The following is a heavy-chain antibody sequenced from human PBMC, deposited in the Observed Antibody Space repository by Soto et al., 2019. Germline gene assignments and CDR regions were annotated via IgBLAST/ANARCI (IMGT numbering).Heavy chain of an antibody. CDR2: IDWSSGDT. V-gene: IGHV3-9*01. CDR1: GFTFDDYA. CDR3: AKCSSSWVESGLHV. D-gene: IGHD2-15*01. J-gene: IGHJ6*02. Sequence: VQLVESGGGLVQPGRSLRLSCAASGFTFDDYAMHWVRQAPGKGLEWVSAIDWSSGDTGYADSVKGRITISRDNAKNSLYLLMSSLRPEDTALYYCAKCSSSWVESGLHVWGQGTTVTVSS.